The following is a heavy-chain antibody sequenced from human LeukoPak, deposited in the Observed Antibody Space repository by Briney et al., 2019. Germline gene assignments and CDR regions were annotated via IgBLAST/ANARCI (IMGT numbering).Heavy chain of an antibody. Sequence: SETLSLTCAASGYSISSGYYWGWIRQPPGKGLEWIGSIYHSGSTYYNPSLKSRVTISVDTSKNQFSLKLSSVTAADTAVYYCARASGWELRIKGYFDYWGQGTLVTVSS. J-gene: IGHJ4*03. D-gene: IGHD1-26*01. CDR3: ARASGWELRIKGYFDY. CDR1: GYSISSGYY. CDR2: IYHSGST. V-gene: IGHV4-38-2*01.